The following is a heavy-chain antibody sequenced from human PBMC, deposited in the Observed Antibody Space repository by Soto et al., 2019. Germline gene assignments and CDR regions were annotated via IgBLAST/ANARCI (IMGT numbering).Heavy chain of an antibody. CDR1: GFTFSSYS. Sequence: GGSLRLSCAASGFTFSSYSMNWVRQAPGKGLEWVSSISSSSSYIYYADSVKGRFTISRDNAKNSLYLQMNSLRAEDTAVYYCASVRQQYYDILTGHRQDVDYWGQGTLVTVSS. CDR2: ISSSSSYI. J-gene: IGHJ4*02. D-gene: IGHD3-9*01. CDR3: ASVRQQYYDILTGHRQDVDY. V-gene: IGHV3-21*01.